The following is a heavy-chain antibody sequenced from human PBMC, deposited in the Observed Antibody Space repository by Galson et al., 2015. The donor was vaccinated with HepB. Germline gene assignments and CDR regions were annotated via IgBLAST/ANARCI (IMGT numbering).Heavy chain of an antibody. CDR2: IDPSDSYT. D-gene: IGHD4-11*01. CDR1: GYSFTSYW. Sequence: QSGAEVKKPGESLRISCKGSGYSFTSYWISWVRQMPGKGLEWMGRIDPSDSYTNYSPSFQGHVTISADKSISTAYLQWSSLKASDTAMYYCVRDHTVTTRGRNWFDPWGQGTLVTVSS. J-gene: IGHJ5*02. CDR3: VRDHTVTTRGRNWFDP. V-gene: IGHV5-10-1*01.